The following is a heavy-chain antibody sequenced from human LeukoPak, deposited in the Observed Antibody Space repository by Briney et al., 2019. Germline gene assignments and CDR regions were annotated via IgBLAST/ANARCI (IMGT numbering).Heavy chain of an antibody. CDR2: IRYGSTQ. V-gene: IGHV3-30*02. CDR1: EFTFNSYG. Sequence: GGSLRLSCEASEFTFNSYGMHCVRQAPGKGLQWVAFIRYGSTQYYTNSVKGRFTISRDNSKNTMYLQMNSLRAEHTAVYYCAKDLEYSGSGTPGAFDYWGQGTLVTVSA. CDR3: AKDLEYSGSGTPGAFDY. D-gene: IGHD3-10*01. J-gene: IGHJ4*02.